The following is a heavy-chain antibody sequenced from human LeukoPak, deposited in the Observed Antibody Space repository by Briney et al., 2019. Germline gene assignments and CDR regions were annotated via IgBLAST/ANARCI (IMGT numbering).Heavy chain of an antibody. CDR1: VGSISSSSYY. D-gene: IGHD1-26*01. V-gene: IGHV4-39*01. Sequence: SETLSLTCTVSVGSISSSSYYWGWIRQPPGKGLEWIGSIYYSGSTYYNPSLKSRVTISVDTSKNQFSLKLSSVTAADTAVYYCARHPLSGSYYRSVDYWGQGPLVTVSS. CDR2: IYYSGST. CDR3: ARHPLSGSYYRSVDY. J-gene: IGHJ4*02.